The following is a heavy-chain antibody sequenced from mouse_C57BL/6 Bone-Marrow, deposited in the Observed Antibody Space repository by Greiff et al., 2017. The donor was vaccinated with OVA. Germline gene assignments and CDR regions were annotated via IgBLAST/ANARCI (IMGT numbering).Heavy chain of an antibody. CDR2: IDPSDSET. CDR3: AIESRYYGSSPNYFDY. V-gene: IGHV1-52*01. D-gene: IGHD1-1*01. Sequence: KQSCKASGYTFTSYWMHWVKQRPIQGLEWIGNIDPSDSETHYNQKFKDKATLTVDKSSSTAYMQLSSLTSEDSAVYYCAIESRYYGSSPNYFDYWGQGTTLTVSS. CDR1: GYTFTSYW. J-gene: IGHJ2*01.